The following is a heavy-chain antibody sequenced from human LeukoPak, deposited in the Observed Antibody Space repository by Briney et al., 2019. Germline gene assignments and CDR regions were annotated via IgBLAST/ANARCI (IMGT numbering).Heavy chain of an antibody. Sequence: ASVKVSCKTSGYTFTNYFIHWVRQAPGQGLEWMGIINPNDRSTSYAQKFQGRVTMTRDTSTNTVHMELSSVTSEDTAMYYCARALYCRDGSCLWEFDPWGQGTLVTVSS. CDR2: INPNDRST. CDR3: ARALYCRDGSCLWEFDP. V-gene: IGHV1-46*01. CDR1: GYTFTNYF. D-gene: IGHD2-15*01. J-gene: IGHJ5*02.